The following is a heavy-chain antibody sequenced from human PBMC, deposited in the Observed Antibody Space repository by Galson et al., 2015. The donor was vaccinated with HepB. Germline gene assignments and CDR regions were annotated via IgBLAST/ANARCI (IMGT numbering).Heavy chain of an antibody. Sequence: SLRLSCAASGFTFSSYAMHWVRQAPGKGLEWVAVISYDGSNKYYADSVKGRFTISRDNSKNTLYLQMNSLRAEDTAAYYCASGIQYGGNYFDYWGQGTLVTVSS. CDR1: GFTFSSYA. D-gene: IGHD4-23*01. V-gene: IGHV3-30-3*01. CDR3: ASGIQYGGNYFDY. CDR2: ISYDGSNK. J-gene: IGHJ4*02.